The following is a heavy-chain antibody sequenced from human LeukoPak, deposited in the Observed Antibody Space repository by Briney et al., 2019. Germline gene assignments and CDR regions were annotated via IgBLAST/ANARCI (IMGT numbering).Heavy chain of an antibody. CDR1: GFAVSSNY. J-gene: IGHJ6*02. Sequence: GGSLRPSCAASGFAVSSNYMSWVRQAPGKGLEWVSVIYSGGSTYYADSVKGRFTISRDNSKNTLYLQMNSLRAEDTAVYYCASSGYPYYYYGMDVWGQGTTVTVSS. V-gene: IGHV3-53*01. D-gene: IGHD3-22*01. CDR2: IYSGGST. CDR3: ASSGYPYYYYGMDV.